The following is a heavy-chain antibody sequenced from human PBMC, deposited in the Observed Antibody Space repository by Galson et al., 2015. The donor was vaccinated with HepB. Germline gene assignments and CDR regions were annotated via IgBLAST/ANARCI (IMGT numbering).Heavy chain of an antibody. CDR2: INGGGSNS. V-gene: IGHV3-23*01. CDR1: GFTFSSYA. J-gene: IGHJ6*03. D-gene: IGHD2-21*01. CDR3: AKGLGSCGGISCYAYYYMDV. Sequence: SLRLSCAASGFTFSSYAMHWVRQAPGKGLEWVSTINGGGSNSYYTDSVKGRFTISRDNSKNTLYLQMSSLRAEDTAIYYCAKGLGSCGGISCYAYYYMDVWGKGTTVTVSS.